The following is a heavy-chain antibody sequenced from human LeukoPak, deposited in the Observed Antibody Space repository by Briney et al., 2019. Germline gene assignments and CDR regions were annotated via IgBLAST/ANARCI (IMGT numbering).Heavy chain of an antibody. J-gene: IGHJ4*02. CDR1: GFTLSSYA. D-gene: IGHD5-12*01. CDR2: ISYDGSNK. CDR3: ATLIVATTGRDY. Sequence: GRSLRLSCAASGFTLSSYAMHWVRQAPGKGLEWVAVISYDGSNKYYADSVKGRFTISRDNSKNTLYLQMNSLRAEDTAVYYCATLIVATTGRDYWGQGTLVTVSS. V-gene: IGHV3-30-3*01.